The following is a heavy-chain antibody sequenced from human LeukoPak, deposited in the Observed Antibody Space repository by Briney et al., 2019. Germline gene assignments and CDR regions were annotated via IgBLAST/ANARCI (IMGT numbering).Heavy chain of an antibody. J-gene: IGHJ4*02. CDR2: LKEDVSAR. CDR1: GFSISSHW. CDR3: ARGPTYGSRSDFLEY. Sequence: KSGGSLRLSCVASGFSISSHWMSWVRQAPGKGLKWVASLKEDVSARNLVDSVKGRFTISTDNAENSLYLQMNSLRVEDTAVYYCARGPTYGSRSDFLEYWGLGTLVTVSS. V-gene: IGHV3-7*01. D-gene: IGHD3-10*01.